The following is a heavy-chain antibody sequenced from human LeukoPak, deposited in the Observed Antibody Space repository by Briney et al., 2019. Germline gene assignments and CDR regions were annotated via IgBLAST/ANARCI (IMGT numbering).Heavy chain of an antibody. D-gene: IGHD3-10*01. CDR3: ARAKGTANYYGSGALDI. Sequence: ASVKVSCKASGYTFTSYYMHWVRQAPGQGLEWMGIINPSGGSTSYAQKFQGRVTMTRDTSTSTVYMELSSLRSEDTAVYYCARAKGTANYYGSGALDIWGQGTMVTVSS. V-gene: IGHV1-46*01. J-gene: IGHJ3*02. CDR2: INPSGGST. CDR1: GYTFTSYY.